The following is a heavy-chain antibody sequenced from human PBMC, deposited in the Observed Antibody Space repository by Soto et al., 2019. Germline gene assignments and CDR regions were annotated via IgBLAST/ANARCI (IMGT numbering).Heavy chain of an antibody. V-gene: IGHV4-34*01. Sequence: SETLSLTCAVYGGSFSGYYWSWIRQPPGKGLEWIGEINHSGSTNYNPSLKSRVTISVDTSKNQFSLKLSSVTAADTAVYYCARGRASGATSRLFDPWGQGTLVIVSS. CDR2: INHSGST. D-gene: IGHD1-26*01. CDR1: GGSFSGYY. J-gene: IGHJ5*02. CDR3: ARGRASGATSRLFDP.